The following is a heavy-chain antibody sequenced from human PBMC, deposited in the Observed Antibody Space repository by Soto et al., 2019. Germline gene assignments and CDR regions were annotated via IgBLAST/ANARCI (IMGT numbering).Heavy chain of an antibody. CDR3: ARPSVGATQENGMDV. D-gene: IGHD1-26*01. V-gene: IGHV4-39*01. CDR1: GGSISSSSYY. CDR2: IYYSGST. J-gene: IGHJ6*02. Sequence: SETLSLTCTVSGGSISSSSYYWGWIRQPPGKGLEWIGSIYYSGSTYYNPSLKSRVTISVDTSKNQFSLKLSSVTAADTAVYYCARPSVGATQENGMDVWGQGTTVTVSS.